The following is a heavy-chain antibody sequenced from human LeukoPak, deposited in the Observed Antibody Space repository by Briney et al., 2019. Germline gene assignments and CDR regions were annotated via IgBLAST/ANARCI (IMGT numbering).Heavy chain of an antibody. J-gene: IGHJ3*02. CDR1: GFTFSSYG. Sequence: GGSLRLSCAASGFTFSSYGMHWVRQAPGKGLEWVAVIWYDGSNKYYADSVKGRFTISRDNSKNTLYLQMNSLRAEDTAVYYCARDSCSTRCYPYDGSAFDIWGQGTMVTVSS. D-gene: IGHD2-2*01. V-gene: IGHV3-33*01. CDR3: ARDSCSTRCYPYDGSAFDI. CDR2: IWYDGSNK.